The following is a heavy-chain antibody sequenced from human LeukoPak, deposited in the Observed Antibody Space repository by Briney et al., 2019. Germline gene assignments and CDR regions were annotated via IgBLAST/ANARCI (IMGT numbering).Heavy chain of an antibody. CDR2: ISSSGSTI. V-gene: IGHV3-48*03. Sequence: GGSLRLSCAASGFTFSSYEMNWVRQAPGKGLEWVSYISSSGSTIYYADSVKGRFTISRDNSKNTLYLQMNSLRAEDTAVYYCARDSGYDRPFDYWGQGTLVTVSS. J-gene: IGHJ4*02. CDR3: ARDSGYDRPFDY. CDR1: GFTFSSYE. D-gene: IGHD5-12*01.